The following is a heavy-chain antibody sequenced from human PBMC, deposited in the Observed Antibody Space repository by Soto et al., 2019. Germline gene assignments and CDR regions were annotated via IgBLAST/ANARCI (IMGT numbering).Heavy chain of an antibody. Sequence: SDTLSLTCAVYGGSFSGYYWSWIRQPPGKGLEGIGEINHSGSTNYNPSLKSRVTISVDKSKNQSSLKLSSVTAADTAVYYCARGRRPPRARGIVTWFAPWGQGTLVTDSS. D-gene: IGHD6-6*01. CDR2: INHSGST. CDR3: ARGRRPPRARGIVTWFAP. V-gene: IGHV4-34*01. J-gene: IGHJ5*02. CDR1: GGSFSGYY.